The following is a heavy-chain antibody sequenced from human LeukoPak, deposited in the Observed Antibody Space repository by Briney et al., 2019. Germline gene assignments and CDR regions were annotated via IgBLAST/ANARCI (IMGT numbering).Heavy chain of an antibody. J-gene: IGHJ4*02. CDR2: INPNSGGT. CDR3: ARGDTAMVIDFDY. V-gene: IGHV1-2*02. Sequence: ASVKVSCKASGYTFTGYYMHWVRQAPGQGLEWMGWINPNSGGTNYAQKFQGRVTMTRDTSISTAYMELSRLRSDDTAVYYCARGDTAMVIDFDYWGQGTLVTVSS. CDR1: GYTFTGYY. D-gene: IGHD5-18*01.